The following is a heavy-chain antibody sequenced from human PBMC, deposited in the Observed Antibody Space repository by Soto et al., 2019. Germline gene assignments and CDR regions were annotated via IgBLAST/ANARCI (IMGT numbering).Heavy chain of an antibody. CDR1: GFTFSSYA. D-gene: IGHD3-10*01. CDR2: ISYDGSNK. Sequence: GGSLRLSCAASGFTFSSYAMHWVRQAPGKGLEWVAVISYDGSNKYYADSVKGRFTISRDNSKNTLYLQMNSLRAEDTAVYYCARHQGGLFSMVRGVIFDYWGQGTLVTVSS. J-gene: IGHJ4*02. CDR3: ARHQGGLFSMVRGVIFDY. V-gene: IGHV3-30-3*01.